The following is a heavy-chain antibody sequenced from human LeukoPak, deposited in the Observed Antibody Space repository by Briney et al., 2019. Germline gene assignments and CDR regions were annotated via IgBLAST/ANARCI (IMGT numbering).Heavy chain of an antibody. Sequence: PSETLSLTCTVSGGSISSYYWGWIRQPPGKGLEWIGSIYYSGSTYYNPSLKSRVTISVDTSKNQFSLKLSSVTAADTAVYYCARLATGYYFDYWGQGTLVTVSS. D-gene: IGHD3-10*01. J-gene: IGHJ4*02. CDR1: GGSISSYY. CDR3: ARLATGYYFDY. CDR2: IYYSGST. V-gene: IGHV4-39*01.